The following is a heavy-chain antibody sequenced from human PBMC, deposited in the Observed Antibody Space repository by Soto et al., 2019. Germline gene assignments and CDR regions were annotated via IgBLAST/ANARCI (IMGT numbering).Heavy chain of an antibody. CDR3: AKDGYYNCFDV. CDR2: IKQDGSET. CDR1: GVNFSRYW. Sequence: EVQMVESGGGLVQPGGSLRLSCEASGVNFSRYWMTWVRQAPGKGLEWVANIKQDGSETYYADTVKGRFTISRDNSKKSLYLEMTRLRAEDTAVYHGAKDGYYNCFDVWGQGTTVTVSS. V-gene: IGHV3-7*01. J-gene: IGHJ6*02.